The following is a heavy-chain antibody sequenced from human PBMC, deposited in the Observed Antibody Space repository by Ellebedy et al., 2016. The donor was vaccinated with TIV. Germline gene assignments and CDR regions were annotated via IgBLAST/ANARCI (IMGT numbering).Heavy chain of an antibody. CDR1: GFRISDYS. V-gene: IGHV3-69-1*01. D-gene: IGHD3-10*01. CDR3: ARDIWSGNLRYWFDP. CDR2: INPEGPI. J-gene: IGHJ5*02. Sequence: GGSLRLSXAAYGFRISDYSMNWVRQAPGKGPEWIAHINPEGPIAYADSVRGRFTISGDSGRNLVFLQMNSLRHEDTAIYYCARDIWSGNLRYWFDPWGQGTLVSVSS.